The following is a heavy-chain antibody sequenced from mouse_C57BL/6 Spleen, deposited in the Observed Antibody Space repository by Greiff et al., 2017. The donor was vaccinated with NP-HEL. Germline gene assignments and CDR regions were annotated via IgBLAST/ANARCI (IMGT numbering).Heavy chain of an antibody. D-gene: IGHD1-1*01. V-gene: IGHV1-81*01. Sequence: QVQLKESGAELARPGASVKLSCKASGYTFTSYGISWVKQRTGQGLEWIGEIYPRSGNTYYNEKFKGKATLTADKSSSTAYMELRSLTSEDSAVYFCARTPDYYGSSTGCIDVWGTGTTVTVSS. J-gene: IGHJ1*03. CDR3: ARTPDYYGSSTGCIDV. CDR2: IYPRSGNT. CDR1: GYTFTSYG.